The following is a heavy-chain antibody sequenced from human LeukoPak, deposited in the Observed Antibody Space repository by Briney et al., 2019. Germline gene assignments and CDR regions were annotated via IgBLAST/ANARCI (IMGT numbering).Heavy chain of an antibody. CDR2: ISGSSSTI. Sequence: GSLRLSCAASGFTFSIYSMNWVRQAPGKGLEWVSYISGSSSTIYYADSVKGRFTISRDNAKNSLYLQMNSLRVEDTAVYYCAREEMATSKFDYWGQGTLVTVSS. D-gene: IGHD5-24*01. J-gene: IGHJ4*02. V-gene: IGHV3-48*01. CDR3: AREEMATSKFDY. CDR1: GFTFSIYS.